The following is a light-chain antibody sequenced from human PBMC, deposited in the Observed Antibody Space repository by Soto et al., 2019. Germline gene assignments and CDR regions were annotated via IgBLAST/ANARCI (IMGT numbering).Light chain of an antibody. J-gene: IGKJ1*01. V-gene: IGKV1-5*01. CDR1: QTISTW. Sequence: DSQLTQSRPTLSASVGDRFTITCLAVQTISTWMAWYQQKPGKATKLLVYDASTLQSGVASRFSGSGSGTEFTLIISGLQPDDSATYYCQQYTNTNNPWMFGQGTKVDI. CDR3: QQYTNTNNPWM. CDR2: DAS.